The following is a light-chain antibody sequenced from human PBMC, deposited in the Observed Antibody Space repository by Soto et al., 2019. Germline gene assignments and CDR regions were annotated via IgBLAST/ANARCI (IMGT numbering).Light chain of an antibody. Sequence: EIVLTQFPGTLSLSPGERASLSCWASESVSSSYLAWYQQRPGQPPRLLIYGASSRATGIPDSFSGSGSGTDFTLSISRLEPEDFAMYYCQQYSASPRTFGQGTKLE. J-gene: IGKJ2*01. CDR3: QQYSASPRT. CDR1: ESVSSSY. V-gene: IGKV3-20*01. CDR2: GAS.